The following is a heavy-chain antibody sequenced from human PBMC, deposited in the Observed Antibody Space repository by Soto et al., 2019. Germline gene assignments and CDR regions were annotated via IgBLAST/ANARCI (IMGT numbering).Heavy chain of an antibody. V-gene: IGHV3-30*18. J-gene: IGHJ4*02. D-gene: IGHD3-22*01. CDR1: GFTFSSYG. CDR3: AKGTIWGYYDSGSYPSY. Sequence: QVQLVESGGGVVQPGRSLRLSCAASGFTFSSYGMHWVRQAPGKGLEWVAVISYDGSNKYYADSVKGRFTISRDNSKNTLYLQMNSLRAEDTAVYYCAKGTIWGYYDSGSYPSYWGQGTLVTVSS. CDR2: ISYDGSNK.